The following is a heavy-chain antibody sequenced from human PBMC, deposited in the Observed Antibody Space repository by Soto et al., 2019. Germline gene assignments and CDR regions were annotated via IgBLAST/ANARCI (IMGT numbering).Heavy chain of an antibody. D-gene: IGHD2-15*01. CDR1: GGSISSGDYY. V-gene: IGHV4-30-4*01. J-gene: IGHJ4*02. Sequence: QVQLQESGPGLVKPSQTLSLTCTVSGGSISSGDYYWSWIRQPPGKGLEWIGYIYYSGSTYYNPSLESRVTISVDTSKNQFSLKLSSVTAADTAVYYCARGAGYCSGGSCYSFDYWGQGTLVTVSS. CDR2: IYYSGST. CDR3: ARGAGYCSGGSCYSFDY.